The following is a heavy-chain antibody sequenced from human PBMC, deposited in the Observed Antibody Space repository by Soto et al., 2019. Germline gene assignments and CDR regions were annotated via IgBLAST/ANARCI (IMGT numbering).Heavy chain of an antibody. D-gene: IGHD2-21*02. V-gene: IGHV3-23*01. CDR3: AKGLTVAAICTTIDY. CDR1: GFTFTDYP. Sequence: PGGSLRLSCSASGFTFTDYPMNWVRQAPGKGLEWVSSISGSGGTYYADSVKGRFTISRDNSKNTVSLQMSSLRAEDTAVYFCAKGLTVAAICTTIDYWGQGTLVTVSS. J-gene: IGHJ4*02. CDR2: ISGSGGT.